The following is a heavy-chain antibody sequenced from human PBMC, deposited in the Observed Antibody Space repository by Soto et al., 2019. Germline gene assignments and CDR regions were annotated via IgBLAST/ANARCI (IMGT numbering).Heavy chain of an antibody. Sequence: QMQLVQSGAEVKKPGASVKVSCKASGYTFTSYQMHWVRQAPGQGLEWMGIINPSGGRITYAPRFQGRVTMTRDTSTNTVYMELRSLRSEDTAVYYCARDGHPTTTGVGPSYTMDVWGQGTTVTVS. D-gene: IGHD3-3*01. CDR1: GYTFTSYQ. J-gene: IGHJ6*02. V-gene: IGHV1-46*01. CDR3: ARDGHPTTTGVGPSYTMDV. CDR2: INPSGGRI.